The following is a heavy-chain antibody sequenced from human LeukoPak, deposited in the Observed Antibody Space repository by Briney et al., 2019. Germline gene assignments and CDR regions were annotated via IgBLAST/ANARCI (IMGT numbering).Heavy chain of an antibody. CDR3: ARDGYSYGSLYYFDY. J-gene: IGHJ4*02. Sequence: GGSLRLSCAASGFTFSSYSMNWVRQAPGKGLEWVSSISSSSSYIYYADSVKGRFTISRDNAKNSLYLQMNSLRAEDTAVYYCARDGYSYGSLYYFDYWGQGTLVTVSS. V-gene: IGHV3-21*01. CDR1: GFTFSSYS. CDR2: ISSSSSYI. D-gene: IGHD5-18*01.